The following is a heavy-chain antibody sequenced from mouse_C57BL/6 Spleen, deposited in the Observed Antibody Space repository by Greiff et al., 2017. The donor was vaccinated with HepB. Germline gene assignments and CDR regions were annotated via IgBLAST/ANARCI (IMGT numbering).Heavy chain of an antibody. CDR1: GYSITSGYY. Sequence: DVQLQESGPGLVKPSQSLSLTCSVTGYSITSGYYWYWIRQFPGNKLEWMGYISYDGSNNYNPSLKNRTTITRDTSKNQFFLKLNSVTTEDTATYYCARRITTVVENYAMDYWGQGTSVTVSS. V-gene: IGHV3-6*01. J-gene: IGHJ4*01. D-gene: IGHD1-1*01. CDR2: ISYDGSN. CDR3: ARRITTVVENYAMDY.